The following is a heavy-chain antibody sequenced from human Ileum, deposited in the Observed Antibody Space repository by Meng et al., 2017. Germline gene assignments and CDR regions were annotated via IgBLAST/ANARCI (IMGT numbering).Heavy chain of an antibody. D-gene: IGHD3-22*01. CDR2: IWYDGSNK. J-gene: IGHJ4*02. Sequence: GESLKISCAASGFTFSSYGMHWVRQAPGKGLEWVAVIWYDGSNKFCADSVKGRFTISRDNSKNTLYLQMNSLRAEDTAVYYCARDDDSSGYIDHWGQGTLVTGSS. CDR1: GFTFSSYG. CDR3: ARDDDSSGYIDH. V-gene: IGHV3-33*01.